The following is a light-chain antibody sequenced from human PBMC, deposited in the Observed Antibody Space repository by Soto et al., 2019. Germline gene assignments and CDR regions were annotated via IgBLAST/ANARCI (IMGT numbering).Light chain of an antibody. J-gene: IGKJ2*01. CDR1: QDINKF. CDR2: SPS. CDR3: QQLKTSPYT. V-gene: IGKV1-9*01. Sequence: IQLTQSPSSLSASVGDRVTLTCRASQDINKFLAWFQQTPGKAPKLLVYSPSTLHSGVPSRFSGSGSGTDFALTISSLQPEDFATYYCQQLKTSPYTFGQGTRLHIK.